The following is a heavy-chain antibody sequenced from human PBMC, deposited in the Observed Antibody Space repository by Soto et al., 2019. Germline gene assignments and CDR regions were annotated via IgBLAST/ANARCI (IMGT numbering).Heavy chain of an antibody. CDR1: GFTFSSYA. CDR2: ISYDGSNK. J-gene: IGHJ3*02. CDR3: ARVATVVTPYDAFDI. D-gene: IGHD4-17*01. V-gene: IGHV3-30-3*01. Sequence: GGSLRLSCAASGFTFSSYAMHWVRQAPGKGLEWVAVISYDGSNKYYADSVKGRFTISRDNSKNTLYLQMNSLRAEDTAVYYCARVATVVTPYDAFDIWGQGTMVTVSS.